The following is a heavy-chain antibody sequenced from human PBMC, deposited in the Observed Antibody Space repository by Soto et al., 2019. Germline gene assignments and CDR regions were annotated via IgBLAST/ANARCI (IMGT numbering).Heavy chain of an antibody. CDR1: GGSISSGDYY. V-gene: IGHV4-30-4*01. D-gene: IGHD2-2*01. J-gene: IGHJ5*02. CDR3: ASCIPAAGRYWFDP. CDR2: IYYSGST. Sequence: QVQLQESGPGLVKPSQTLSLTCTVSGGSISSGDYYWSWIRQPPGKGLEWLGYIYYSGSTYYNPSLKSRVNISVDTSKNQFSLKLSSVTAADTAVYYCASCIPAAGRYWFDPWGQGTLVTVSS.